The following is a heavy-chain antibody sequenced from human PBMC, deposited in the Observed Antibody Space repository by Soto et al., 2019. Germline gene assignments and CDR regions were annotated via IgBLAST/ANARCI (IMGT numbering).Heavy chain of an antibody. CDR1: GYTFTSYD. Sequence: QVQLVQSGAEVKKPGASVKVSCKASGYTFTSYDIAWVRQATGQGLEWMGWMNPNSGNTGYAQKFQGRVTMTRNPSISTAYIELSSLRSEFPAVYYCAREKGGGRYLDYWGKGTLVAVSS. CDR2: MNPNSGNT. D-gene: IGHD1-1*01. CDR3: AREKGGGRYLDY. V-gene: IGHV1-8*01. J-gene: IGHJ4*02.